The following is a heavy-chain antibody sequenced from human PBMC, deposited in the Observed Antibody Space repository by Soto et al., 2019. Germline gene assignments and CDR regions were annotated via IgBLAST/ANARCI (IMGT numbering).Heavy chain of an antibody. D-gene: IGHD1-7*01. J-gene: IGHJ3*01. CDR3: ARDRITGTTHAFEV. CDR2: IYHNGRT. V-gene: IGHV4-4*02. Sequence: PSETLSLTCAVSGDSITNTNWWTWVRRPPGKGLEWIGEIYHNGRTNYNPSLKSRVTISVDTSNNYFSLRLTSLTAADTAMYYCARDRITGTTHAFEVWGQGTMVTVSS. CDR1: GDSITNTNW.